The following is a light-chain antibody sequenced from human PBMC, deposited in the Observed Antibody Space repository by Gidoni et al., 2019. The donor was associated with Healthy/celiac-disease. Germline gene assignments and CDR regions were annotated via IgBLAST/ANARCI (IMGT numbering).Light chain of an antibody. Sequence: QSALPQPASVSGSPGQSTTISCTGTSSTVGGYNYVPWYQQHPGKAPKPMIYVVSNRPSGVSNRFSGSKSGNTASMTISGLQAEDEADYYCSSYTSSSTPVFGTGTKV. CDR1: SSTVGGYNY. CDR3: SSYTSSSTPV. J-gene: IGLJ1*01. CDR2: VVS. V-gene: IGLV2-14*03.